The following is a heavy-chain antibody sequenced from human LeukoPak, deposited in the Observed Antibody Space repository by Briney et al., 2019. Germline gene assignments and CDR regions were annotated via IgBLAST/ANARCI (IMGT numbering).Heavy chain of an antibody. D-gene: IGHD3-10*01. Sequence: GGSLRLPCAASGFTFSSYAMSWVRQAPGKGLEGVSAISGSGGSTYYADSVKGRFTISRDNSKNTLYLQMNSLRAEDTAVYYCAKDLYYGSGSDIDYWGQGTLVTVSS. CDR3: AKDLYYGSGSDIDY. CDR2: ISGSGGST. V-gene: IGHV3-23*01. CDR1: GFTFSSYA. J-gene: IGHJ4*02.